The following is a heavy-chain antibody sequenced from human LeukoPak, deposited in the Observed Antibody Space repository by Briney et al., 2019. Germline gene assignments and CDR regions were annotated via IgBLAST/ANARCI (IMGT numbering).Heavy chain of an antibody. CDR1: GGSISSSSYY. CDR3: ARRGFQGSYYYYGTDV. J-gene: IGHJ6*02. D-gene: IGHD3-10*01. CDR2: IYYSGST. Sequence: SETLSLTCTVSGGSISSSSYYWGWIRQPPGKGLEWIGSIYYSGSTYYNPSLKSRVTISVDTSKNQFSLKLSSVTAADTAVYYCARRGFQGSYYYYGTDVWGQGTAVTVSS. V-gene: IGHV4-39*01.